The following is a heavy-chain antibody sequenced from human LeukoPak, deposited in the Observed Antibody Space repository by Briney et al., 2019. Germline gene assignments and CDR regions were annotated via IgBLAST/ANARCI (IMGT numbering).Heavy chain of an antibody. CDR1: GFNFSDHY. Sequence: SLRLPCAASGFNFSDHYMSWVRQTPARPLEWVSYNSCSGATLHHADSVKGRFTISRDNAKNSLSLQMSSLRAEDAALYYCVRALYGSRGYYDYWGQGILVTVSS. CDR3: VRALYGSRGYYDY. D-gene: IGHD3-22*01. V-gene: IGHV3-11*01. J-gene: IGHJ4*02. CDR2: NSCSGATL.